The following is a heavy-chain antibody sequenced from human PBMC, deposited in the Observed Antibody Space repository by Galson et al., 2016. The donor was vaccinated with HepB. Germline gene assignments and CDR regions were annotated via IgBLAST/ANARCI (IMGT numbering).Heavy chain of an antibody. CDR2: ISWNSGDT. CDR1: GFTFDDYA. Sequence: SLRLSCAASGFTFDDYAMHWVRQAPGKGLEWVSGISWNSGDTGYADSVAGRFTVSRDNVKNSHYLQMNSLRAEDTALYYCAKDIKSPSFIASTRKPRNSDLYYGMDVWGPGTTVTVSS. V-gene: IGHV3-9*01. J-gene: IGHJ6*02. CDR3: AKDIKSPSFIASTRKPRNSDLYYGMDV. D-gene: IGHD1-1*01.